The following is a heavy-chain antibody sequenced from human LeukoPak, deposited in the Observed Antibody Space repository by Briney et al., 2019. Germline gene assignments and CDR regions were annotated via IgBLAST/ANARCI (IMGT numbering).Heavy chain of an antibody. D-gene: IGHD5-18*01. CDR1: GFTFSSYG. CDR2: IRYDGSNK. CDR3: AKDIRRGDNYGYDQFAY. J-gene: IGHJ4*02. Sequence: PGGSLRLSCAASGFTFSSYGMYWVRQAPGKGLEWVAFIRYDGSNKYYADSVKGRFTVSRDNSKNTLYLQMNSLRAEDTALYYCAKDIRRGDNYGYDQFAYWGQGTLVTVSS. V-gene: IGHV3-30*02.